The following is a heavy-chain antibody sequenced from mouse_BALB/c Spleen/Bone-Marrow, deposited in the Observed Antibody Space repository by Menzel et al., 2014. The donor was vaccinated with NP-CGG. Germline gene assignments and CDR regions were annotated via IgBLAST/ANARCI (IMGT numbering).Heavy chain of an antibody. V-gene: IGHV1-54*01. J-gene: IGHJ3*01. CDR2: INPGTGGT. CDR3: ARRPWFAY. CDR1: GYAFTYYL. Sequence: VKLMESGAEQVRPGTSVKVSCKAAGYAFTYYLIDWIKQRPGQRPGQGLEWIGVINPGTGGTNYSEKFKGRATLTADNSSSTAYMQLSSLTSDDSAVYFCARRPWFAYWGQGTLVTVSA.